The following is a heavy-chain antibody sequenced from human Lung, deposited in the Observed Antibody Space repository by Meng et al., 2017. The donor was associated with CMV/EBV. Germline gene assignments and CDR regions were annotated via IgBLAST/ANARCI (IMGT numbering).Heavy chain of an antibody. CDR2: ISSSGTYI. J-gene: IGHJ6*02. CDR1: GFTFSSYS. V-gene: IGHV3-21*01. D-gene: IGHD2-21*01. Sequence: GESXKISCAASGFTFSSYSMNWVRQAPGKGLEWVSSISSSGTYIYYADSVKGQFTISRDNAQNSLYLQMNSLRAEDTAVYYCARDVSPRSSAYFAIYYFYALDVXGQGXTVTVSS. CDR3: ARDVSPRSSAYFAIYYFYALDV.